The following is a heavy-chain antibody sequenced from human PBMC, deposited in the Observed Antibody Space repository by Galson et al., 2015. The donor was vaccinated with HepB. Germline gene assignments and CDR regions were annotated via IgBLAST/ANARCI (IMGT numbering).Heavy chain of an antibody. CDR1: GFTFSSYG. V-gene: IGHV3-30*18. CDR2: ISYDGSNK. CDR3: AKDTQSSWEGNWFDP. Sequence: SLRLSCAASGFTFSSYGMHWVRQAPGKGLEWVAVISYDGSNKYYADSVKGRFTISRDNSKNTLYLQMNSLRAEDTAVYYCAKDTQSSWEGNWFDPWGQGTLVSVSS. D-gene: IGHD6-13*01. J-gene: IGHJ5*02.